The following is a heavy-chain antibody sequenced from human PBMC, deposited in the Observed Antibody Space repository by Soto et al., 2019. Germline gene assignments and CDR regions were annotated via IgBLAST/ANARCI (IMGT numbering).Heavy chain of an antibody. CDR2: ISGSGVTT. CDR3: AKVHLTDSYYDAGGFDY. CDR1: GFTFSTYA. Sequence: EVQLLESGGGLVQPGGSLRLSCAASGFTFSTYAMSWVRQAPGKGLEWVSSISGSGVTTYYADSVKGRFTISRDKSKNTLYLQMNSLRAEDTDVYYCAKVHLTDSYYDAGGFDYWGQGTLVTVSS. D-gene: IGHD3-22*01. V-gene: IGHV3-23*01. J-gene: IGHJ4*02.